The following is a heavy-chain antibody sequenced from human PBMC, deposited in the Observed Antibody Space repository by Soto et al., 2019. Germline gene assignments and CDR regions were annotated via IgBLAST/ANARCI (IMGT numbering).Heavy chain of an antibody. Sequence: EVQLVESGGGLVQPGGSLRLSCAASGFTFADYAMHWVRQVPGKGLEWVSGISWNRGSIGYADSVKGRFTISRDNAKNSLYLQMNSLRVEDTALYYCANSSGWYQLFDHWGQGTLVTVAS. CDR3: ANSSGWYQLFDH. J-gene: IGHJ4*02. CDR1: GFTFADYA. V-gene: IGHV3-9*01. CDR2: ISWNRGSI. D-gene: IGHD6-19*01.